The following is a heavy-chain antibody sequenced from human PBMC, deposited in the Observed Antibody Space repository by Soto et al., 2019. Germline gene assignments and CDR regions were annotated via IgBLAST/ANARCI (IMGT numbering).Heavy chain of an antibody. J-gene: IGHJ4*02. CDR3: ARVGVVATKDDYFDY. V-gene: IGHV4-31*03. CDR1: GGSISSGGYY. Sequence: SETLSLTCTVSGGSISSGGYYWSWIRQHPGKGLEWIGYIYYSGSTYYNPSLKSRVTISVDTSKNQFSLKLSSVTAADTAVYYCARVGVVATKDDYFDYWGQGTLVTVSS. D-gene: IGHD5-12*01. CDR2: IYYSGST.